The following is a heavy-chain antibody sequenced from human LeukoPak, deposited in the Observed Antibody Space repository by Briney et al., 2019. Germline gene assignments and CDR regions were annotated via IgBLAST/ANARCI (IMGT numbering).Heavy chain of an antibody. V-gene: IGHV4-61*02. CDR1: GGSISSGSFY. CDR3: ASSERADGVLTGDQALAFDI. J-gene: IGHJ3*02. Sequence: KTSETLSLTCTVSGGSISSGSFYWSWIRQPAGKGLEWIGRIYASGSTNYNPSLKSRVTISVDTSKNQFSLELSSVTAADTAVYYCASSERADGVLTGDQALAFDIWGQGTMVTVSS. D-gene: IGHD7-27*01. CDR2: IYASGST.